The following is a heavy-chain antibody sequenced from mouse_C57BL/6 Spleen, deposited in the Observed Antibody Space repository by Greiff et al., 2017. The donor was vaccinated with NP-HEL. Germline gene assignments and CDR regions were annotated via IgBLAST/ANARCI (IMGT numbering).Heavy chain of an antibody. D-gene: IGHD2-2*01. CDR3: TRDGYDGGPYAMDY. J-gene: IGHJ4*01. CDR1: GFTFRSYA. V-gene: IGHV5-9-1*02. CDR2: ISSGGDYI. Sequence: VEAWGGFVKPGGALKLSCSAPGFTFRSYAISLVCPTPEKRVGWVAYISSGGDYIYYADTVKGRFTISRDNARNTLYLQMSRLKSEDTAMYYCTRDGYDGGPYAMDYWGQGTSVTVSS.